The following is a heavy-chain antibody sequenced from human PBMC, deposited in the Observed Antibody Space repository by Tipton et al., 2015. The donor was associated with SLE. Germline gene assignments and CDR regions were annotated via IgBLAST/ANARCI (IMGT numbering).Heavy chain of an antibody. CDR2: INYSGST. J-gene: IGHJ3*01. D-gene: IGHD1-1*01. CDR3: ARVGTSGTAGPTDFDV. Sequence: TLSLTCTVSGGSISSHYWSWIRRPPGKALEWIAYINYSGSTNYNPSLKSRVTMSVDTSKNQFSLKLSSVTAADTAVYYCARVGTSGTAGPTDFDVWGQGTMVTVSS. CDR1: GGSISSHY. V-gene: IGHV4-59*08.